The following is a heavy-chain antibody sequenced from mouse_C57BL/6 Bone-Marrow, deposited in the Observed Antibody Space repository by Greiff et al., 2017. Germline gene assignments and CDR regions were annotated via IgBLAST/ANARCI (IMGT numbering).Heavy chain of an antibody. V-gene: IGHV14-2*01. Sequence: EVQLQQSGAELVKPGASVKLSCTASGFNIKDYYMHWVKQRTEQGLEWIGRIDPEDGETKYAPKFPGQATLTADNSSNTAYLQLSSLTSGDTAVYYCARSRLRPLYYYAMDYWGQGTSVTVSS. CDR1: GFNIKDYY. D-gene: IGHD2-4*01. CDR2: IDPEDGET. CDR3: ARSRLRPLYYYAMDY. J-gene: IGHJ4*01.